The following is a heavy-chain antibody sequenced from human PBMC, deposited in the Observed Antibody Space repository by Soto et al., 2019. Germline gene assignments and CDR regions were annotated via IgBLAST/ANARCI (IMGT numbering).Heavy chain of an antibody. Sequence: PSETLSLTCAVYGGSFSGYYWSWIRQPPGKGLEWIGEINHSGSTNYNPSLKSRVTISVDTSKNQFSLKLSSVTAADTAVYYCARGVVTPNGSHYYYYMDVWGKGTTVTVSS. CDR3: ARGVVTPNGSHYYYYMDV. CDR2: INHSGST. V-gene: IGHV4-34*01. D-gene: IGHD2-21*02. J-gene: IGHJ6*03. CDR1: GGSFSGYY.